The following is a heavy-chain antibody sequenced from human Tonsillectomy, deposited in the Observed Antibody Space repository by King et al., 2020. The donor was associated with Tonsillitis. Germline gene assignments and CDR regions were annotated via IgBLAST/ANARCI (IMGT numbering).Heavy chain of an antibody. CDR1: GYSFTSYW. CDR3: ARLSIPAIAAPDTQYKYAMDV. J-gene: IGHJ6*02. CDR2: IDPSDSYT. V-gene: IGHV5-10-1*03. D-gene: IGHD6-13*01. Sequence: VQLVESGAEVKQPGESLRISCKGSGYSFTSYWITWVRQMPGKGLEWMGRIDPSDSYTNYSPSFQGHVTISADKSISTAYLQWSSRKASDTAMYNCARLSIPAIAAPDTQYKYAMDVWGHGATVTVSS.